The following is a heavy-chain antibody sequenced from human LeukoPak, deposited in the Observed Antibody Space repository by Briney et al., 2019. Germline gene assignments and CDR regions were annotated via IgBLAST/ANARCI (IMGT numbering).Heavy chain of an antibody. D-gene: IGHD5-12*01. CDR3: ARSSGYEPEIFDY. V-gene: IGHV1-69*06. CDR2: IIPIFGTA. CDR1: GGTFSSYA. Sequence: SVKVSCKASGGTFSSYAISWVRQAPGQGLEWMGGIIPIFGTANYAQKFQGRVTITADKSTSTAYMELSSLRSEDTAVYYCARSSGYEPEIFDYWGQGTLVTVSS. J-gene: IGHJ4*02.